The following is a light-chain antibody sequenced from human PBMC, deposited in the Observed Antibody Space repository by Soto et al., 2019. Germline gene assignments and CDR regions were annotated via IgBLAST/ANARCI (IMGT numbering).Light chain of an antibody. J-gene: IGKJ1*01. V-gene: IGKV1-5*01. CDR1: QSISSW. CDR3: QQYNSYSWT. Sequence: DIQMTHSPSTLSASVGDRVTSTCRASQSISSWLAWYQQKPGNDPKLLIYDASSLESGVPSRFSGIGSGTEFTLTIISLQPDDFSTYYCQQYNSYSWTFGQGTKVEIK. CDR2: DAS.